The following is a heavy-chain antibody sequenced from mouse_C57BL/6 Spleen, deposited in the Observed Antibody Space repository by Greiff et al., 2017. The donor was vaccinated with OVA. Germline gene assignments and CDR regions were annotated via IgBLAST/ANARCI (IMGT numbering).Heavy chain of an antibody. D-gene: IGHD1-1*01. CDR3: ARHADYYGSSYGYFDV. J-gene: IGHJ1*03. CDR2: FYPGSGGI. V-gene: IGHV1-62-2*01. Sequence: VKLVESGAELVKPGASVKLSCKASGYTFTEYTIHWVKQRSGQGLEWIGWFYPGSGGITYNEKFKDKATLTADKSSSTVYMELSRLTSEASAVYVCARHADYYGSSYGYFDVWGTGTTVTVSS. CDR1: GYTFTEYT.